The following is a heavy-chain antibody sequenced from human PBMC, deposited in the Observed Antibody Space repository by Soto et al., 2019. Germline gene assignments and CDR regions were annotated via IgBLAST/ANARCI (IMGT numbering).Heavy chain of an antibody. J-gene: IGHJ4*02. CDR2: TYYRSKWYN. CDR1: GDSVSSISAA. V-gene: IGHV6-1*01. Sequence: SQTLSLTCAMSGDSVSSISAAWNWMRQSPSRGLEWLGRTYYRSKWYNDYAISVKSRVTINPDTSKNQFSLQLNSVTPDDTAVYYCAKSSDYFDYWGQGTLVTVSS. CDR3: AKSSDYFDY.